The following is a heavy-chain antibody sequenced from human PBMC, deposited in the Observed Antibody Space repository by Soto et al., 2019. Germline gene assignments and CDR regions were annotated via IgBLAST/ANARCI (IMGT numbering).Heavy chain of an antibody. CDR2: IIPIFGTA. CDR3: ARGRDRYSSSWHNWFDP. D-gene: IGHD6-13*01. V-gene: IGHV1-69*01. CDR1: GGTFSSYA. J-gene: IGHJ5*02. Sequence: QVQLVQSGAEVKKPGSSVKVSCKASGGTFSSYAISWVRQAPGQGLEWMGGIIPIFGTANYAQKFQGRVTITADESTSTAYMELSSLRSEDTAVYYCARGRDRYSSSWHNWFDPWGQGTLVTVSS.